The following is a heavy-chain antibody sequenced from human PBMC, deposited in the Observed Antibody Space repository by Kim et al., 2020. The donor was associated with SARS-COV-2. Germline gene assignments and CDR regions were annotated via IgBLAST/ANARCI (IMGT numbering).Heavy chain of an antibody. J-gene: IGHJ4*02. CDR1: GGSISSYY. CDR2: IYYSGST. D-gene: IGHD3-3*01. CDR3: ARGSHYYDFWSGLENPFDY. Sequence: SETLSLTCTVSGGSISSYYWSWIRQPPGKGLEWIGYIYYSGSTNYNPSLKSRVTISVDTSKNQFSLKLSSVTAADTAVYYCARGSHYYDFWSGLENPFDYWGQGTLVTVSS. V-gene: IGHV4-59*01.